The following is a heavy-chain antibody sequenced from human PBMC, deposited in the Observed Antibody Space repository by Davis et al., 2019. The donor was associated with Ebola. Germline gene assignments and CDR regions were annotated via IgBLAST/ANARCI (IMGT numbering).Heavy chain of an antibody. D-gene: IGHD3-22*01. Sequence: PGGSLRLSCTVSGVSISRHYWSWIRQPPGKRLEWIGSIYYTGSAYYNSSLASRATISVDTSKNQFSLKLTSVTAADTATYYCAKGFSMKAVAQNGYMDVWGKGTTVTVSS. CDR1: GVSISRHY. CDR2: IYYTGSA. CDR3: AKGFSMKAVAQNGYMDV. V-gene: IGHV4-59*11. J-gene: IGHJ6*03.